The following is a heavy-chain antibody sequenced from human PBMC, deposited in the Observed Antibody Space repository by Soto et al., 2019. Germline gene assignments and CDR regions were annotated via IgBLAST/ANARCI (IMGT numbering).Heavy chain of an antibody. V-gene: IGHV3-48*01. J-gene: IGHJ5*02. CDR3: ARDTGRWLPNWFDP. D-gene: IGHD5-12*01. CDR1: GFTFSSYS. Sequence: GGSLRLSCAASGFTFSSYSMNWVRQAPGKGLEWVSYISSSSSTIYYADSVKGRFTISRDNAKNSLYLQMNSLRAEDTAVYYCARDTGRWLPNWFDPWSQGTLVTVSS. CDR2: ISSSSSTI.